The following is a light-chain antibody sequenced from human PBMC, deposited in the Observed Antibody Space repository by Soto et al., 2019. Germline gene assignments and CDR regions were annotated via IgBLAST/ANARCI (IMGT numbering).Light chain of an antibody. CDR3: SSYADSTTLL. V-gene: IGLV2-18*02. Sequence: QSVLTQPPSVSGSPGQSVTISCIGSSSDVGTYDRVSWYQAPPGTAPKLIIYEVHYRPSGVPDRFSGSKSGNTASLTISGLQAEDEADYYCSSYADSTTLLFGGGTKVTVL. CDR1: SSDVGTYDR. J-gene: IGLJ2*01. CDR2: EVH.